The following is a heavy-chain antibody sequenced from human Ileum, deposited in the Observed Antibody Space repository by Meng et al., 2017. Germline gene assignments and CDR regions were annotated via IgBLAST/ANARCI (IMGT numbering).Heavy chain of an antibody. Sequence: GASLKISCAASGFTFSDYGMNWVRQAPGKGLEWVSAIADTTFYAESVKGQFTISRDNSKNTLYLQMNSLSAEDTAVYYCAKSIACSWGGWCSPFDFWGQGTLVTVSS. V-gene: IGHV3-23*01. CDR2: IADTT. J-gene: IGHJ4*02. D-gene: IGHD6-19*01. CDR1: GFTFSDYG. CDR3: AKSIACSWGGWCSPFDF.